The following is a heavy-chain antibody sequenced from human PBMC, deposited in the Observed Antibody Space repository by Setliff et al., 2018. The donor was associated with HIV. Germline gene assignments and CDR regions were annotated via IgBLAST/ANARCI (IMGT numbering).Heavy chain of an antibody. CDR3: ASRSSSWSAYYIDY. V-gene: IGHV4-61*09. CDR2: IYTSGST. Sequence: SETLSLTCTVSGGSISSGSYYWSWIRQPAGKGLEWIGHIYTSGSTNYNPSLKSRVTISVDTSKNQFSLKLSSVTAADTAVYYCASRSSSWSAYYIDYWGQGTLVTVSS. CDR1: GGSISSGSYY. D-gene: IGHD3-3*01. J-gene: IGHJ4*02.